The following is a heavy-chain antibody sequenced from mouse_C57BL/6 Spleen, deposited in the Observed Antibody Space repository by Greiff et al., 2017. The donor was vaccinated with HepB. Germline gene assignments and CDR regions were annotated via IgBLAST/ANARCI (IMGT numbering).Heavy chain of an antibody. CDR1: GFSLTSYG. Sequence: VQRVESGPGLVQPSQSLSITCTVSGFSLTSYGVHWVRQSPGKGLEWLGVIWSGGSTDYNAAFISRLSISKDNSKSQVFFKMNSLQADDTAIYYCARNRDDSSGPLFDYWGQGTTLTVSS. J-gene: IGHJ2*01. CDR3: ARNRDDSSGPLFDY. D-gene: IGHD3-2*02. CDR2: IWSGGST. V-gene: IGHV2-2*01.